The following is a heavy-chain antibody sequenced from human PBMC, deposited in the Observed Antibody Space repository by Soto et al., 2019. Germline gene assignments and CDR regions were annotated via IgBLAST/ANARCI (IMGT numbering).Heavy chain of an antibody. Sequence: PSETLSLTCTVSGGSVTNSSYYWGWIRQSPGKGLEWIGSVYYRGRSYSKPSVKSRVTISVDTSKNRFSLKLSSVTAADTAVYYCALEFFIPHGSGQDAFDIWGQGTVVTVSS. CDR1: GGSVTNSSYY. CDR2: VYYRGRS. D-gene: IGHD3-10*01. J-gene: IGHJ3*02. V-gene: IGHV4-39*01. CDR3: ALEFFIPHGSGQDAFDI.